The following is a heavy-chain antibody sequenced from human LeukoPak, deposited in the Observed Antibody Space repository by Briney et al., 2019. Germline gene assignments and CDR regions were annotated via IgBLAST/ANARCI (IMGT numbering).Heavy chain of an antibody. D-gene: IGHD1-26*01. CDR2: IYYSGGT. V-gene: IGHV4-59*01. Sequence: SETLSLTCTVSGGSISSYYWSWIRQPPGKGLEWIGYIYYSGGTNYNPSLKSRVTISVDTSKDQFSLRLRSVTAADTAVYYCARDPSGSFFNWFDPWGQGSLVTVSS. J-gene: IGHJ5*02. CDR1: GGSISSYY. CDR3: ARDPSGSFFNWFDP.